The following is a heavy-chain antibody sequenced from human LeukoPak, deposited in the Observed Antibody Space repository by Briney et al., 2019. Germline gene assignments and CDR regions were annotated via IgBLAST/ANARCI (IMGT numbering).Heavy chain of an antibody. J-gene: IGHJ6*03. CDR2: IYYSGST. CDR1: GGSISSYY. Sequence: KPSETLSLTCTVSGGSISSYYWSWIRQPPGKGLEWIGYIYYSGSTNYNPSLKSRVTISVDTSKNQFSLKLSSVTAADTAVYYCARLYYYYYYYMDVWGKGTTVTISS. CDR3: ARLYYYYYYYMDV. V-gene: IGHV4-59*01.